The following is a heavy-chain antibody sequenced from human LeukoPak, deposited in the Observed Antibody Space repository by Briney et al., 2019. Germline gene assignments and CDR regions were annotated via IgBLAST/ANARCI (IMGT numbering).Heavy chain of an antibody. J-gene: IGHJ4*02. CDR1: GGSISSSSYY. CDR3: ARAPWGSGYYYVGLYYFDY. V-gene: IGHV4-39*07. Sequence: PSETLSLTCTVSGGSISSSSYYWGWIRQPPGKGLEWIGSIYYSGSTYYNPSLKSRVTISVDTSKNQFSLKLSSVTAADTAVYYCARAPWGSGYYYVGLYYFDYWGQGTLVTVSS. CDR2: IYYSGST. D-gene: IGHD3-22*01.